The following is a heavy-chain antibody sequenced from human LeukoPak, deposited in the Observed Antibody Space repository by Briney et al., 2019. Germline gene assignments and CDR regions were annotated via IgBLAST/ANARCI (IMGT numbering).Heavy chain of an antibody. J-gene: IGHJ3*02. Sequence: PGGSLRLSCAASGFTFSSYSMNWVRQAPGKGLEWVSSISSSSSYIYYADSVKGRFTISRDNAKNSLYLQMNSLRAEDTAVYYCARAHSSGYHYVFGAFDIWGQGTMVTVSS. V-gene: IGHV3-21*01. CDR2: ISSSSSYI. CDR3: ARAHSSGYHYVFGAFDI. CDR1: GFTFSSYS. D-gene: IGHD3-22*01.